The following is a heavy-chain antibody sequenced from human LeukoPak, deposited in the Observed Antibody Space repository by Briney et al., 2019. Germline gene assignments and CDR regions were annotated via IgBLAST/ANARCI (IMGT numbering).Heavy chain of an antibody. V-gene: IGHV1-46*01. D-gene: IGHD1-26*01. CDR3: AREEEWESQFDY. CDR2: INPSGGST. CDR1: GYTFTSYY. Sequence: ASVKVSCKASGYTFTSYYMHWVRQAPGQGLVWMGIINPSGGSTSYAQKFQGRVTMTRDMSTSTVYMELSSLRSEDTAVYYCAREEEWESQFDYWGQGTLVTVSS. J-gene: IGHJ4*02.